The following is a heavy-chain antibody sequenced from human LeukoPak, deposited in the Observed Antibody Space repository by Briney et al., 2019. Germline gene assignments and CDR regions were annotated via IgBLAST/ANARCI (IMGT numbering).Heavy chain of an antibody. J-gene: IGHJ4*02. CDR2: ISSSSSYI. V-gene: IGHV3-21*01. CDR3: ARDAIVVPAAPLDY. Sequence: PGGSLRLSCAASGFTFSSYSMNWVRQAPGKGLEWVSSISSSSSYIYYADSVKGRFTISRDNAKNSLYLQMNSLRAEDTAVYYCARDAIVVPAAPLDYWGQGTLVTVSS. D-gene: IGHD2-2*01. CDR1: GFTFSSYS.